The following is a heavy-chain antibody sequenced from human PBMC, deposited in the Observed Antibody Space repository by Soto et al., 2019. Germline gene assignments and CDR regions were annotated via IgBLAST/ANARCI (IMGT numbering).Heavy chain of an antibody. CDR2: ISGSGGST. V-gene: IGHV3-23*01. CDR1: GFTFCSYA. CDR3: AKVRYSSSWSFRDFDY. D-gene: IGHD6-13*01. J-gene: IGHJ4*02. Sequence: EVQLLESGGGLVQPGGSLRLSCAASGFTFCSYAMSWVRQAPGKGLEWVSAISGSGGSTYYADSVKGRFTISRHNSKNTLYLQINSLRAEDTAVYYCAKVRYSSSWSFRDFDYWGQGTLVTVSS.